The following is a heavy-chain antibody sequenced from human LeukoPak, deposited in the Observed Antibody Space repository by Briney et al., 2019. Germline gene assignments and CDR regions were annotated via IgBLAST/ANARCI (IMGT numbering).Heavy chain of an antibody. J-gene: IGHJ4*02. Sequence: GGSLRLSCAASGFTVSSNHMSWVRQAPGKGLGWVSVIYSGGSTDYADSVKGRFTISRDNLKNTLYLQMNSLRAEDTAVYYCARGPAGYNWGQGTLVTFSS. V-gene: IGHV3-53*01. CDR1: GFTVSSNH. D-gene: IGHD1-1*01. CDR2: IYSGGST. CDR3: ARGPAGYN.